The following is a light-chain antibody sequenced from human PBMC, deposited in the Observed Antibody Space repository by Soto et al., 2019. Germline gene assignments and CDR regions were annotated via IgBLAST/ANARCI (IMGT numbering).Light chain of an antibody. Sequence: VVLTQFPGTLSLSPGETATLSCGASQSVSNNFLGWYQQKPGLPPRLLIYDASSRANGIPERFSGRGPGTQFTLTISRLEPEDFAVYYCQQYGSTPWTFGRGTKV. CDR2: DAS. CDR1: QSVSNNF. V-gene: IGKV3D-20*01. CDR3: QQYGSTPWT. J-gene: IGKJ1*01.